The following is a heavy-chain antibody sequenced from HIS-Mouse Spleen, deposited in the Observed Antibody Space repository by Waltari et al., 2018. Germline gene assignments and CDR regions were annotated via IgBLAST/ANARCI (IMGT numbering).Heavy chain of an antibody. J-gene: IGHJ2*01. D-gene: IGHD6-13*01. CDR3: AREIPYSSSWYDWYFDL. Sequence: QLQLQESGPGLVKPSETLSLTCTVSGGSISSSSYYWGWIRQPPGKGLEWIGSIYYSGSTYYHPSLKSRFTISVDTSQNQFSLKLSSVTAADTAVYYCAREIPYSSSWYDWYFDLWGRGTLVTVSS. V-gene: IGHV4-39*07. CDR1: GGSISSSSYY. CDR2: IYYSGST.